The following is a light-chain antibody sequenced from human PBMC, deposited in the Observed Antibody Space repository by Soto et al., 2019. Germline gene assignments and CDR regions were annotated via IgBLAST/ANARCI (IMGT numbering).Light chain of an antibody. CDR2: DAS. CDR3: QQYNSYSA. J-gene: IGKJ1*01. CDR1: QSISSW. V-gene: IGKV1-5*01. Sequence: DIQMTQSPSTLSASVGVRVPITCRASQSISSWLAWYQQKPVKAPKLLIYDASSLESGVPSRFSGSGSGTEFTLTISSLQPDDFATYYCQQYNSYSAFGQGTKVDI.